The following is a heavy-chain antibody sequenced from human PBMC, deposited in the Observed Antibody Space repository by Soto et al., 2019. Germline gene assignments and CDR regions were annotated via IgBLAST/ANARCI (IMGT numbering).Heavy chain of an antibody. D-gene: IGHD3-22*01. CDR2: ISAYNGNT. Sequence: GASVKVSCKASGYTFTSYGISWVRQAPGQGLEWMGWISAYNGNTNYAQKLQGRVTMTTDTSTSTAYMELRSLRSDDTAVYYCAREVAYYDSSGPFDCWGQGTLVTVSS. CDR1: GYTFTSYG. J-gene: IGHJ4*02. V-gene: IGHV1-18*01. CDR3: AREVAYYDSSGPFDC.